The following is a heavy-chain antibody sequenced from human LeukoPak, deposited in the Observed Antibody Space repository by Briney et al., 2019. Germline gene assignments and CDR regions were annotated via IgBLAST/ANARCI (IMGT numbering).Heavy chain of an antibody. V-gene: IGHV4-59*01. CDR2: IYYSGST. J-gene: IGHJ4*02. Sequence: SETVSLTCTVSGGSISSYHWSWIRPPPAKGLELIGYIYYSGSTNYNPSLKSRVTISVDMSKNQFSLKLSSVTAAHTAVYYCARDQRRDYFDYWGQGTLVTVSS. D-gene: IGHD5-24*01. CDR1: GGSISSYH. CDR3: ARDQRRDYFDY.